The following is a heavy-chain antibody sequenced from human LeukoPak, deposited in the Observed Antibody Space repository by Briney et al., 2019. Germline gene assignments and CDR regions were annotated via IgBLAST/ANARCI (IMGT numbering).Heavy chain of an antibody. V-gene: IGHV1-46*01. D-gene: IGHD3-10*01. J-gene: IGHJ4*02. CDR1: GYTFTSYY. CDR2: INPSGGST. CDR3: ARGGAITMVRGATLDY. Sequence: GASVKVSCKASGYTFTSYYMHWVRQAPGQGLEWMGIINPSGGSTSYAQKLQGRVTMTRDTSTSTVYMELSSLRSEDTAVYYCARGGAITMVRGATLDYWGQGTLVTVSS.